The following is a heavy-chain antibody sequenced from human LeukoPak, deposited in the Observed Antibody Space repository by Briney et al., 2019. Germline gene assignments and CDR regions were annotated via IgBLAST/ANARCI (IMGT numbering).Heavy chain of an antibody. Sequence: SETLSLTCTVSGGSISSYYWSWIRQPPGKGLEWIGNIYYSGSPNYNPSLKSRVTISVDTSKKQFSLKLSSVTAADTAVYYCARMFGSIAAADYYFDYWGQGTLVTVSS. CDR3: ARMFGSIAAADYYFDY. V-gene: IGHV4-59*01. D-gene: IGHD6-13*01. CDR2: IYYSGSP. J-gene: IGHJ4*02. CDR1: GGSISSYY.